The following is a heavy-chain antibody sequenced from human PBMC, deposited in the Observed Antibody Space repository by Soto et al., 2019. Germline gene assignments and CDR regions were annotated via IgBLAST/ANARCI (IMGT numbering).Heavy chain of an antibody. CDR2: INAGNGNT. Sequence: QVHLVQSGAEVKKPGASVKVSCKASGYSFSNYAMHWVRQAPGQRLEWMGWINAGNGNTKYPQKFQDRVTITRDTSASTAYMELSSLRSEDTAVYYCAKGGNIAVVVADYGMDVWGQGPTVTVSS. V-gene: IGHV1-3*01. J-gene: IGHJ6*02. CDR1: GYSFSNYA. CDR3: AKGGNIAVVVADYGMDV. D-gene: IGHD2-15*01.